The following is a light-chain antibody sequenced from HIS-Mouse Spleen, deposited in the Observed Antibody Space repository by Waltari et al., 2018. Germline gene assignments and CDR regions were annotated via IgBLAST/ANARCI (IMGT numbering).Light chain of an antibody. CDR3: CSYAGSYTWV. CDR1: SSDVGGYNS. Sequence: QSALTQPRSVSGSPGQSVTISCTGTSSDVGGYNSVPWYQQHPGKAPKRMIYDVSKRPSGVPDRFSGSKSGNPASLTISGLQAEDEADYYCCSYAGSYTWVFGGGTKLTVL. J-gene: IGLJ3*02. V-gene: IGLV2-11*01. CDR2: DVS.